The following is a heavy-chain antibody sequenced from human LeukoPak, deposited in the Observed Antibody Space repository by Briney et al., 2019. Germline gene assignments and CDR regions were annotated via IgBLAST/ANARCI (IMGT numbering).Heavy chain of an antibody. CDR3: ARDPGIGDY. J-gene: IGHJ4*02. CDR2: ITSSSSYI. CDR1: GFTFSNYN. D-gene: IGHD1-26*01. V-gene: IGHV3-21*01. Sequence: GGSLRLSCAASGFTFSNYNMNWVRQAPGKGLEWVSSITSSSSYIYYADSVKGRFTVSRDNAKNSLYLQMNSLRAEDTAVYYCARDPGIGDYWGQGTLVTVSS.